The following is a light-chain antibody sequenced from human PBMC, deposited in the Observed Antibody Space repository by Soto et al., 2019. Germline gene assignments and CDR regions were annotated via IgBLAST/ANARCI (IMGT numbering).Light chain of an antibody. CDR2: GNS. CDR3: QSYDCGLSAVV. Sequence: QSVLTQPPSVSGAPGQRVTISCTGSSSNIGAGYDVHWYQQLPGTAPKLLIYGNSNRPSGVPDRFSGSKSGTSASLAITGLLAQHYPDYYFQSYDCGLSAVVFLRRTKLPVL. CDR1: SSNIGAGYD. J-gene: IGLJ2*01. V-gene: IGLV1-40*01.